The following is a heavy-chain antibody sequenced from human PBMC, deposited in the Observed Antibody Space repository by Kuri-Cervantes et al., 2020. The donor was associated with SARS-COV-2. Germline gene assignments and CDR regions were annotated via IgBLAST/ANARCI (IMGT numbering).Heavy chain of an antibody. CDR3: ARLVPAAILSFYYCGMDV. Sequence: ASVKVSCKASGYTFTSYAMHWVRQAPGQRLEWMGWINAGNGNTKYSQKFQGRVTITRDTSASTAYMELRSLRSDDTAVYYCARLVPAAILSFYYCGMDVWGQGTTVTASS. V-gene: IGHV1-3*01. CDR2: INAGNGNT. CDR1: GYTFTSYA. D-gene: IGHD2-2*01. J-gene: IGHJ6*02.